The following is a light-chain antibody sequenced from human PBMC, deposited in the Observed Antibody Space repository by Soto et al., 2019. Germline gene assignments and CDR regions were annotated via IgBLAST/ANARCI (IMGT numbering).Light chain of an antibody. Sequence: AIRMTQSPSSLSSSTLERVTITCRASQGISSYLAWYQQKPGKAPKLLIYAASTLQSGVPSRFSGSGSGTDFTLTISCLQSEDFATYYCQQYYSYPRTFGQGTKVDIK. CDR2: AAS. J-gene: IGKJ1*01. CDR3: QQYYSYPRT. CDR1: QGISSY. V-gene: IGKV1-8*01.